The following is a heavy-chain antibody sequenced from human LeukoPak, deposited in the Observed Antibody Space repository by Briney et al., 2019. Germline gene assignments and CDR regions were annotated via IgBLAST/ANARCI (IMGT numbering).Heavy chain of an antibody. D-gene: IGHD2-15*01. CDR1: GYTFISYA. CDR3: ARDPGLYCSGGSCYPAMKLHFDY. CDR2: INTKTANP. J-gene: IGHJ4*02. Sequence: ASVKVSCKASGYTFISYAMNWVRQAPGQGLEWMGWINTKTANPTYAHGFTGRFVFSLDTSVSTAYLQISSLKAEDTAVYYCARDPGLYCSGGSCYPAMKLHFDYWGQGTLVTVSS. V-gene: IGHV7-4-1*02.